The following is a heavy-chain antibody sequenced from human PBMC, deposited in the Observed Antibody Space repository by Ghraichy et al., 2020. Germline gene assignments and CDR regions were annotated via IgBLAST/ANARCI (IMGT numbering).Heavy chain of an antibody. V-gene: IGHV4-34*01. J-gene: IGHJ4*02. CDR1: GGSFSGYY. CDR2: INHSGST. CDR3: ARSDSITMVRGAKGPFDY. D-gene: IGHD3-10*01. Sequence: SETLSLTCAVYGGSFSGYYWSWIRQPPGKGLEWIGEINHSGSTNYNPSLKSRVTISVDTSKNQFSLKLSSVTAADTAVYYCARSDSITMVRGAKGPFDYWGQGTLVTVSS.